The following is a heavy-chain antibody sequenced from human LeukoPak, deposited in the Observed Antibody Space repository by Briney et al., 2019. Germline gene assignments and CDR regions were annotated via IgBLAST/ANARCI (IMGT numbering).Heavy chain of an antibody. J-gene: IGHJ4*02. Sequence: PGGSLRLSCAASGLTFSSYEMNWVRQAPGKGLEWVSYISSSGSTIYYADSVKGRFTISRDNAKNSLYLQMNSLRAEDTAVYYCARGDSGSYYFDYWGQGTLVTVSS. V-gene: IGHV3-48*03. D-gene: IGHD1-26*01. CDR3: ARGDSGSYYFDY. CDR1: GLTFSSYE. CDR2: ISSSGSTI.